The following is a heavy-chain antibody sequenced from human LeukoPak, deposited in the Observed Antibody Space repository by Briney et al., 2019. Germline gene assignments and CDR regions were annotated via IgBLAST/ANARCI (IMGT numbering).Heavy chain of an antibody. CDR3: ARDVRISPYYYYGMDV. CDR1: GGSISSYY. Sequence: SETLSLTCTVSGGSISSYYWSWIRQPPGKGLEWTGYIYYSGSTNYNPSLKSRVTISVDTSKNQFSLKLSSVTAADTAVYYCARDVRISPYYYYGMDVWGQGTTVTVSS. V-gene: IGHV4-59*01. J-gene: IGHJ6*02. CDR2: IYYSGST. D-gene: IGHD1-14*01.